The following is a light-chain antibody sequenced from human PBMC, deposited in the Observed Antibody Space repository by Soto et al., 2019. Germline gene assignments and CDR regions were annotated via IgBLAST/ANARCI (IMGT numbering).Light chain of an antibody. Sequence: DIQMTQSPSSLSASVGDRVTITCRASQSISSYLNWYQQKPGKAPKLLIYAASSLQSGVPSRFSGRGSGTDVTLTISSLQPEDFATYYCQQSYSTPQTFGPGTKVDIK. V-gene: IGKV1-39*01. CDR1: QSISSY. CDR2: AAS. CDR3: QQSYSTPQT. J-gene: IGKJ3*01.